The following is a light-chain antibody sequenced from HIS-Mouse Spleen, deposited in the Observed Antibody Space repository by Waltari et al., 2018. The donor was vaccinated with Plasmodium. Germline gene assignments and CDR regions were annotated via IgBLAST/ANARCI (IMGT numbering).Light chain of an antibody. Sequence: DIVMTQSPLSLPVTPGEPASIPCRSSQSLRHRNGYNYLDWYLQKPGQSPQLLIYLGSNRASGVPDRFSGSGSGTDFTLKISRVEAEDVGVYYCMQALQTPLTFGGGTKVEIK. CDR3: MQALQTPLT. J-gene: IGKJ4*01. CDR2: LGS. CDR1: QSLRHRNGYNY. V-gene: IGKV2-28*01.